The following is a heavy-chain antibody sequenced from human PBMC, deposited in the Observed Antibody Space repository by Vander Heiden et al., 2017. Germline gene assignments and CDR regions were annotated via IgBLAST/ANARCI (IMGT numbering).Heavy chain of an antibody. J-gene: IGHJ4*02. Sequence: EVQLVESGGGLVKPGGSLRLSCAASGFTFSNAWMNWVRQAPGKGLEWVGRIKSKTDGGTTDYAAPVKGRVTISRDDSKNTLYLQMNSLKTEDTAVYYCTTAELRYFDWLLGNFDYWGQGTLVTVSS. V-gene: IGHV3-15*07. CDR2: IKSKTDGGTT. D-gene: IGHD3-9*01. CDR3: TTAELRYFDWLLGNFDY. CDR1: GFTFSNAW.